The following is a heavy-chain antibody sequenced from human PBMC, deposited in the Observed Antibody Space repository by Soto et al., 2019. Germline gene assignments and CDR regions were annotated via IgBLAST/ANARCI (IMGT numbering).Heavy chain of an antibody. J-gene: IGHJ4*02. CDR1: GGSIRTSSHH. V-gene: IGHV4-39*01. D-gene: IGHD6-13*01. Sequence: SETLSLTCTVSGGSIRTSSHHWGWIRQPPGKGLEWIGSIYYSGSSYYSPSLKSRVTISVDTSKNQFSLKLSSVTAADTAVYYCARRYDIAAAGYYFDYWGQGTLVTVSS. CDR3: ARRYDIAAAGYYFDY. CDR2: IYYSGSS.